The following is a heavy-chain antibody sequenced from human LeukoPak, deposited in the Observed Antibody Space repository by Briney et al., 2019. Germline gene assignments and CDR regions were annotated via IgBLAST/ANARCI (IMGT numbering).Heavy chain of an antibody. CDR2: ISTTSTYT. J-gene: IGHJ5*02. CDR3: ARDWYCSSSICYTDRNWFDP. V-gene: IGHV3-11*05. Sequence: AGTLSLSCAASGFTFSDYYMSYISQAPGKGLEWVSYISTTSTYTDYADSVRVRFTISRDNAKNLLYLQMNSLRPEDTAVYYCARDWYCSSSICYTDRNWFDPGGQGTLVTVSS. CDR1: GFTFSDYY. D-gene: IGHD2-2*02.